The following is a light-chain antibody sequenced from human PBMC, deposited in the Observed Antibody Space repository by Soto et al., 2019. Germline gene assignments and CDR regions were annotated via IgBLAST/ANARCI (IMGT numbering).Light chain of an antibody. CDR3: KQYGSSPK. CDR1: QSVSSKF. J-gene: IGKJ1*01. V-gene: IGKV3-20*01. CDR2: AAS. Sequence: PGERAALSCRASQSVSSKFLACYQQKPGQAPRLLIYAASNRATGIPDRLSGSGSGTDFTLTISRLEPEDFVIYYCKQYGSSPKFGQGTKVDIK.